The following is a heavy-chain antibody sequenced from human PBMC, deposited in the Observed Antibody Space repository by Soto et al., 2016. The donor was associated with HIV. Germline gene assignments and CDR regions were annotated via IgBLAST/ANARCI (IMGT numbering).Heavy chain of an antibody. Sequence: EVQLLESGGGLVQPGGSLRLSCAASGFSFRNYAMSWVRQAPGKGLEWVAIISGSDGTIYYADSVKGRFTISRDNSKNTLFLQMNNLRAEDTAVYYCAKGYFGSGSFENWFDPWGQGTLLTV. CDR2: ISGSDGTI. CDR1: GFSFRNYA. D-gene: IGHD3-10*01. J-gene: IGHJ5*02. V-gene: IGHV3-23*01. CDR3: AKGYFGSGSFENWFDP.